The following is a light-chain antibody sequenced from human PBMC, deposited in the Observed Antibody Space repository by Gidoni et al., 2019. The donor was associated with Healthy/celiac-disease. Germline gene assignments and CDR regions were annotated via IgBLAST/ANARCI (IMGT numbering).Light chain of an antibody. CDR3: QHHRT. Sequence: DIQMTKSPSTLSASVGDRVTITCSASQSISSWLAWYQQKPGKPPKLLIYKASSLESGVPSRFSGSGSGTESTLTISSLQPDDFATYYCQHHRTFGQGTKVEIK. CDR1: QSISSW. V-gene: IGKV1-5*03. CDR2: KAS. J-gene: IGKJ1*01.